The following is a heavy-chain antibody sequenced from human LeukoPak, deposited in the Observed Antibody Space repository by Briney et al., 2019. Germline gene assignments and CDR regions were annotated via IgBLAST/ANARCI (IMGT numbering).Heavy chain of an antibody. Sequence: SETLSLTCTVSGGSISSSSSYWGWIRQPPGKGLEWIGNIYYSGSTYYNPSLKSRVTISVDTSKNQFSLKLSSVTAADTAVFYCARAACRGGSCYSSYYYYMDVWGKGTTVTVSS. V-gene: IGHV4-39*07. CDR2: IYYSGST. D-gene: IGHD2-15*01. CDR1: GGSISSSSSY. CDR3: ARAACRGGSCYSSYYYYMDV. J-gene: IGHJ6*03.